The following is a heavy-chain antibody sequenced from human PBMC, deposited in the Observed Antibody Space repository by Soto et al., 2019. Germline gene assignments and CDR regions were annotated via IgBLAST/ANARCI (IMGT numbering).Heavy chain of an antibody. J-gene: IGHJ4*02. CDR1: GFTFSSYS. D-gene: IGHD3-22*01. V-gene: IGHV3-48*02. CDR3: ARDDRYRDSSGYYPHYFDY. CDR2: ISSSLSPV. Sequence: GSLRLSCAASGFTFSSYSMNWVRQAPGKGLEWISYISSSLSPVYYADSVKGRFTISRDNAKNSLYLQMDSLTDEDTAVYYCARDDRYRDSSGYYPHYFDYWGQGTLVTVSS.